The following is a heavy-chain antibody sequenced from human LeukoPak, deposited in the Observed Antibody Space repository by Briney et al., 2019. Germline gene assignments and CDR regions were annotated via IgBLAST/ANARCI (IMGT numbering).Heavy chain of an antibody. D-gene: IGHD3-10*01. J-gene: IGHJ4*02. Sequence: GGSLRLSCAASGFTFNSYWMSWVRQAPGKGLEWVANIKQDGSEKYYVDSVKGRFTISRDNAKNSVYLQMNSLRAEDTAVYYCARQLGGSGSYWGQGTLDTVSS. V-gene: IGHV3-7*01. CDR2: IKQDGSEK. CDR3: ARQLGGSGSY. CDR1: GFTFNSYW.